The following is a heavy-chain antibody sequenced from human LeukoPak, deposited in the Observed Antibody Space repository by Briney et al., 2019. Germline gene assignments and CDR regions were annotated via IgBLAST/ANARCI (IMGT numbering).Heavy chain of an antibody. J-gene: IGHJ4*02. D-gene: IGHD2-8*01. CDR3: AKQSYARSLGE. CDR1: GFPFSDFS. CDR2: TNSGGTST. Sequence: GGSLRLSCATSGFPFSDFSMSWVRQAPGKGREWISTTNSGGTSTYYAESVKGRFTISRDNSKNTLYLQMSSLRVEDTAVYYCAKQSYARSLGEGGPGTLVSVSS. V-gene: IGHV3-23*01.